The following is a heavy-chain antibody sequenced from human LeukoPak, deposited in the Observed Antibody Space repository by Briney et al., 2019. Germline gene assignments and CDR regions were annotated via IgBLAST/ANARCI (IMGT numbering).Heavy chain of an antibody. V-gene: IGHV4-59*01. CDR2: IYYSGST. CDR3: ARGAQNRFDP. J-gene: IGHJ5*02. Sequence: SETLSLTCTVSGGSISSYYWSWIRQPPGKGLEWIGYIYYSGSTNYNPSLKSRVTISVDTSKNQFSLKLSSVTAADTAVYYCARGAQNRFDPWGQGILVTVSS. CDR1: GGSISSYY.